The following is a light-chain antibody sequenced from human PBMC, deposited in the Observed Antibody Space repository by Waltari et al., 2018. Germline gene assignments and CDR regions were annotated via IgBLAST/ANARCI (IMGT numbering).Light chain of an antibody. CDR2: DAS. J-gene: IGKJ1*01. CDR1: QSFSRN. V-gene: IGKV3-15*01. Sequence: ETVMTQSPATLFVSPGERATFSCRASQSFSRNLAGYQQNPGQAPRLLIYDASTRATGIPARFSGSGSGTEFTLTISSLQSEDFAIYHCHQYNNWPPWTFGQGTKVEIK. CDR3: HQYNNWPPWT.